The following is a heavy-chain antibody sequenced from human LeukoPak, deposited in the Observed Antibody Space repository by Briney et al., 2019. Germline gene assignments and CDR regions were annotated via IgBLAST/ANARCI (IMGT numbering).Heavy chain of an antibody. V-gene: IGHV1-69*13. CDR3: ARDQEGYCSSTSCFPKDDAFDI. D-gene: IGHD2-2*01. CDR2: IIPIFGTA. J-gene: IGHJ3*02. CDR1: GGTFSSYA. Sequence: ASVKVSCKASGGTFSSYAISWVRQAPGQGLEWMGGIIPIFGTANYAQKFQGRVTITADESTSTAYMELSSLRSEDTAVYYCARDQEGYCSSTSCFPKDDAFDIWGQGTMVTVPS.